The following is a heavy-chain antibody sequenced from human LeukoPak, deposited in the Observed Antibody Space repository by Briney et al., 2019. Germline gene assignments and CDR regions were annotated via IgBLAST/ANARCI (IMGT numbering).Heavy chain of an antibody. Sequence: GGSLRLSCAASGFTFSSYGMHWVRQAPGKGLEWVAFIRYDGSNKYYADSVKGRFTISRDNSKNTLYLQMNSLRAEDTAVYYCATRRGIAARDYFDYWGQGTLVTVSS. D-gene: IGHD6-6*01. CDR1: GFTFSSYG. J-gene: IGHJ4*02. V-gene: IGHV3-30*02. CDR3: ATRRGIAARDYFDY. CDR2: IRYDGSNK.